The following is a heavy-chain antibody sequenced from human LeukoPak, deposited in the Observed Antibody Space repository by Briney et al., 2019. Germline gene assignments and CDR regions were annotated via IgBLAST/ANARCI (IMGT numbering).Heavy chain of an antibody. CDR2: MNPNSGNT. D-gene: IGHD1-26*01. V-gene: IGHV1-8*01. Sequence: VASVTVSCKASGYTFTSYDIYWVRQATGQGLEWMGWMNPNSGNTGYGQKFQGRVTMTRNTSISTAYMELTSLKSEDTAVYYCARAPEWGKSNFYYYMDVWGKGTTVTVSS. J-gene: IGHJ6*03. CDR1: GYTFTSYD. CDR3: ARAPEWGKSNFYYYMDV.